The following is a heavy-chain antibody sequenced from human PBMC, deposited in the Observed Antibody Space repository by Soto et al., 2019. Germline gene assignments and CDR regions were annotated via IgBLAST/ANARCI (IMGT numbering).Heavy chain of an antibody. CDR3: AIGPPSGSFSLTPRY. CDR2: ISGQIAKT. V-gene: IGHV1-18*01. Sequence: QVQLVQSGPEVKKPGASVKVSCQASGYSFHNYGIIWVRQAPGQGLEWMGWISGQIAKTNYEQKFQGKVSMTTDTSTSIAYLELNTLTSDDTAIYCCAIGPPSGSFSLTPRYWGQGTLVTVSS. CDR1: GYSFHNYG. J-gene: IGHJ4*02. D-gene: IGHD1-26*01.